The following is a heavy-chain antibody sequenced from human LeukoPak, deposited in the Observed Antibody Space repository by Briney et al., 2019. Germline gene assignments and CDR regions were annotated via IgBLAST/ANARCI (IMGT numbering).Heavy chain of an antibody. D-gene: IGHD3-22*01. V-gene: IGHV3-7*03. Sequence: GGSLRLSCAASGFTFSSHWMTWVRQAPGKGLEWVANIKQDGSKKNYVDSVKGRFTISRDNTKNSLYLQMNSLRAEDTAVYYCATPLDYYDSSGYHQGGDWGQGTLVTVSS. CDR2: IKQDGSKK. CDR1: GFTFSSHW. J-gene: IGHJ4*02. CDR3: ATPLDYYDSSGYHQGGD.